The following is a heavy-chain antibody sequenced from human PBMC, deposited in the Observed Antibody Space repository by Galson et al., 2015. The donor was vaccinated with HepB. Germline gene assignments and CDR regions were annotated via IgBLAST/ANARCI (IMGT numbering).Heavy chain of an antibody. CDR2: IYNNGDT. Sequence: SLRLSCAASGFIVSDNYMSWVRQAPGKGLEWVSVIYNNGDTYYADSVKGRFTISRDNSKNTAYLQMNSLRAEDTAMYYCARGYSKSWFSGLGYWGQGALVTVSS. V-gene: IGHV3-53*01. CDR1: GFIVSDNY. CDR3: ARGYSKSWFSGLGY. D-gene: IGHD4-11*01. J-gene: IGHJ4*02.